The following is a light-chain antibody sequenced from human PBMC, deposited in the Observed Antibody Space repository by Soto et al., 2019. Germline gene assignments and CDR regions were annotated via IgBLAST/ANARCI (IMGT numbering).Light chain of an antibody. CDR2: GAS. CDR1: QSVSSSY. CDR3: QQYGSSPYT. J-gene: IGKJ2*01. Sequence: EIVLPQSPGTLSLSPGERATLSCRASQSVSSSYLAWYQQRPDQAPRLLFYGASSRATGIPYRFSGSGSGTDFTLTISRLEPEDFAVYYCQQYGSSPYTFGQGTKLDIK. V-gene: IGKV3-20*01.